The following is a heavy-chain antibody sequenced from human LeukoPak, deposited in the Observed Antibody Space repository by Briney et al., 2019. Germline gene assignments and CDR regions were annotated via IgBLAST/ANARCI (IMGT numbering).Heavy chain of an antibody. CDR2: IIPIFGTA. CDR1: GGTFSSYA. V-gene: IGHV1-69*05. Sequence: SVKVSCKASGGTFSSYAISWVRQAPGQGLEWMGGIIPIFGTANYAQKFQGRVTITTDESTSTAYMELSSLRSEDTAVYYCARSIAAADYYYYMDVWGKGTTVTVSS. J-gene: IGHJ6*03. CDR3: ARSIAAADYYYYMDV. D-gene: IGHD6-13*01.